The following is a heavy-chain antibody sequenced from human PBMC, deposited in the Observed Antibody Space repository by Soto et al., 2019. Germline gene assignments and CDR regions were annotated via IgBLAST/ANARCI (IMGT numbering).Heavy chain of an antibody. J-gene: IGHJ4*02. Sequence: QVQLQESGPGLVKPSQTLSLTCTVSGGSISSGGYYWSWIRQHPGKGLEWIGYIYYSGSTYYNPSLKSRVTISVDTSKIQFSLKLSSVTAADTAVYYCARVPYSSGWYYFDYWGQGTLVTVSS. CDR3: ARVPYSSGWYYFDY. V-gene: IGHV4-31*03. D-gene: IGHD6-19*01. CDR1: GGSISSGGYY. CDR2: IYYSGST.